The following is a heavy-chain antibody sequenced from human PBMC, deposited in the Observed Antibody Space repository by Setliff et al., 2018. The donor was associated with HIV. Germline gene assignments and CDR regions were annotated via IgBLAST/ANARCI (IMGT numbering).Heavy chain of an antibody. Sequence: ASVKVSCKAPGATFRNNAINWVRQAPGQGLGWLGVIIPILGTANYAQKFQGRVTITADESTTTAYMELSSLTSEDTAMYYCATLTYCDGDCYSTGASDIWGQGTMVTVSS. D-gene: IGHD2-21*01. CDR2: IIPILGTA. J-gene: IGHJ3*02. CDR3: ATLTYCDGDCYSTGASDI. CDR1: GATFRNNA. V-gene: IGHV1-69*13.